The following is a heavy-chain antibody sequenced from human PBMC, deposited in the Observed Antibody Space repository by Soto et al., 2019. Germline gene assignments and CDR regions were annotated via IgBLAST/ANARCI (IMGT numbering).Heavy chain of an antibody. V-gene: IGHV3-23*01. CDR1: GFTFSSYA. Sequence: GGSLRLSCAASGFTFSSYAMTWVRQAPGKGLEWVSGISGSGATTSYADSVKGRFTISRDNSRDTLYLQMNSLRGEDTAIYYCARQLYSSGWYFDYWGQGILVTVSS. CDR2: ISGSGATT. J-gene: IGHJ4*02. D-gene: IGHD6-19*01. CDR3: ARQLYSSGWYFDY.